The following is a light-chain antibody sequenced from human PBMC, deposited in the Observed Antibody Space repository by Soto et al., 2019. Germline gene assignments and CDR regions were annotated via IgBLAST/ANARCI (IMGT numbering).Light chain of an antibody. CDR3: HHDGSTPRT. Sequence: EIVLTQSPGILSLSPGERATLSCRASQSISSSYLAWYQHKPGQTPRLLSYGASSRATGIADRFSGSGYGTDLTLTIGSLEPEDFAVYYSHHDGSTPRTFGQGTKVE. CDR1: QSISSSY. J-gene: IGKJ1*01. V-gene: IGKV3-20*01. CDR2: GAS.